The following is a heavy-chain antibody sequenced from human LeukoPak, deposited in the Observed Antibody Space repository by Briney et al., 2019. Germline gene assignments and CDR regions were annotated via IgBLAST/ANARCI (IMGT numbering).Heavy chain of an antibody. D-gene: IGHD6-19*01. CDR1: GGTFSSYA. J-gene: IGHJ4*02. CDR3: AREAARSGWYDY. CDR2: IIPILGIA. Sequence: PVKVSRKASGGTFSSYAISWVRQAPGQGLEWMGRIIPILGIANYAQKFQGRVTITADKSTSTAYMELSSLRSEDTAVYYCAREAARSGWYDYWGQGTLVTVSS. V-gene: IGHV1-69*04.